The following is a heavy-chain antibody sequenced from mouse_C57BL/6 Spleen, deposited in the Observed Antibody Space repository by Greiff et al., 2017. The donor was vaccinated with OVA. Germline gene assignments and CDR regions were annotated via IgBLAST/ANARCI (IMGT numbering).Heavy chain of an antibody. CDR3: ARGYYGNYVPFDY. V-gene: IGHV5-17*01. Sequence: EVQLVESGGGLVKPGGSLKLSCAASGFTFSDYGMHWVRQAPEKGLEWVAYISSGSSTIYYADTVKGRFTISRDNAKNTLFLQMTSLRSEDTAMYYCARGYYGNYVPFDYWGQGTTLTVSS. D-gene: IGHD2-1*01. CDR1: GFTFSDYG. CDR2: ISSGSSTI. J-gene: IGHJ2*01.